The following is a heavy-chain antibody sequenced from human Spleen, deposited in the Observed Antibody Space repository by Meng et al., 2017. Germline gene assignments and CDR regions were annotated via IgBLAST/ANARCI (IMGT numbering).Heavy chain of an antibody. D-gene: IGHD3-22*01. V-gene: IGHV3-30*04. CDR3: PREGLTMISYYFDY. J-gene: IGHJ4*02. Sequence: GGSLRLSCAGFGFTFSKYTMHWVRQAPGKGLEWVAILSYDGNNNYYVDSVKGRFTISRDNSKNTLYLQMNSLRAEDTAVYYCPREGLTMISYYFDYWGQGTLVTVSS. CDR1: GFTFSKYT. CDR2: LSYDGNNN.